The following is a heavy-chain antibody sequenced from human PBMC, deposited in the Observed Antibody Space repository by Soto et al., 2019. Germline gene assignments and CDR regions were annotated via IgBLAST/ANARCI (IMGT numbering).Heavy chain of an antibody. Sequence: ASVKVSCKASGGTFCSQGIAWVRQAPGQGLEWMGGFIAMLGTPTYAKKVQGRATISADEPLTSSYLELRSLRSEDTGVYFCARGAMANFDYWGQGTVVTV. CDR2: FIAMLGTP. CDR3: ARGAMANFDY. J-gene: IGHJ4*02. V-gene: IGHV1-69*13. CDR1: GGTFCSQG. D-gene: IGHD5-18*01.